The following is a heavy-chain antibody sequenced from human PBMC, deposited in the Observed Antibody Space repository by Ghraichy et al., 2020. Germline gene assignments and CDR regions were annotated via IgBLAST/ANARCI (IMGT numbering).Heavy chain of an antibody. D-gene: IGHD4/OR15-4a*01. J-gene: IGHJ4*02. V-gene: IGHV3-74*01. CDR1: EFTFRNYW. CDR2: VNDDGTGT. CDR3: ARSRRRPGDEERSMVPFDY. Sequence: GGSLRLSCAASEFTFRNYWMHWVRQAPGKGLMWVSRVNDDGTGTTYADSVKGRFTISRDNVKNTVYLQINSLRAEDTAVYYCARSRRRPGDEERSMVPFDYWGLGTLVTVSS.